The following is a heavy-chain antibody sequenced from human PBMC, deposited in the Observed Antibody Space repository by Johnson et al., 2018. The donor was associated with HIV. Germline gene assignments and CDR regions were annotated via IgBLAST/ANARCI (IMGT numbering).Heavy chain of an antibody. CDR3: ARDCTGGVCLNDAFDI. D-gene: IGHD2-8*02. CDR1: GFTFSSYG. CDR2: IWYDGSNK. V-gene: IGHV3-30*19. J-gene: IGHJ3*02. Sequence: QVQLVESGGGVVQPGRSLRLSCAASGFTFSSYGMQWVRQAPGNGLEWVAVIWYDGSNKYYADSVKGRFTISRDNSKNTLYLQMNSLRAEDTAVYYCARDCTGGVCLNDAFDIWGQGTMVTVSS.